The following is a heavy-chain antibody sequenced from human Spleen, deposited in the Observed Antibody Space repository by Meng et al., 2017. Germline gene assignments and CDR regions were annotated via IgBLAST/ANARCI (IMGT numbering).Heavy chain of an antibody. CDR2: ISYDGSNK. CDR1: GFTFNSYA. V-gene: IGHV3-30*01. D-gene: IGHD3-10*01. J-gene: IGHJ4*02. Sequence: GGSLRLSCAASGFTFNSYAMHWVRQAPGKGLEWVALISYDGSNKYYADSVKGQFTISRDNSKNTLDLQMNSLRAEDTAVYYCARSYGSGSYYGGYFDYWGQGTLVTVSS. CDR3: ARSYGSGSYYGGYFDY.